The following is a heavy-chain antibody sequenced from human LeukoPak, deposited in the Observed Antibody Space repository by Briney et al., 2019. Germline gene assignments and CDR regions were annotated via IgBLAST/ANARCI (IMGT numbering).Heavy chain of an antibody. CDR3: AKVPTRSAAGDYFDY. J-gene: IGHJ4*02. V-gene: IGHV3-9*01. CDR2: ISWNSGSI. CDR1: GFTFDDYA. D-gene: IGHD6-13*01. Sequence: GGSLRLSCAASGFTFDDYAMHWVRQAPGKGLEWVSGISWNSGSIGYADSVKGRLTISRDNSRNTLYLQMNSLRAEDTAVYYCAKVPTRSAAGDYFDYWGQGTLVTVSS.